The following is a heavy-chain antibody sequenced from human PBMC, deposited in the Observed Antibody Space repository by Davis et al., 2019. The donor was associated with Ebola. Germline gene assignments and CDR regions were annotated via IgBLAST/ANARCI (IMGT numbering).Heavy chain of an antibody. CDR1: GGTFSSYA. Sequence: SVKVSCKASGGTFSSYAISWVRQAPGQGLEWMGGVIPIYGAANYAQKFQDRVTITADASTSTAYMELSSLRSEDTALYYCARDYGSGSYGWFDPWGQGTLVTVSS. D-gene: IGHD3-10*01. J-gene: IGHJ5*02. V-gene: IGHV1-69*13. CDR3: ARDYGSGSYGWFDP. CDR2: VIPIYGAA.